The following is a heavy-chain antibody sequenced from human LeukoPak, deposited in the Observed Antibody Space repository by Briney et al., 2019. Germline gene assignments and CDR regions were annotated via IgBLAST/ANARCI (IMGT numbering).Heavy chain of an antibody. CDR2: ISSSSYI. J-gene: IGHJ4*02. V-gene: IGHV3-21*01. D-gene: IGHD1-26*01. CDR3: ARDPLVVGARDELDY. Sequence: GGSLRLSCAASGFTFSSYSMNWVRQAPGKGLEWVSSISSSSYIYYADSVKGRFTISRDNAKNSLYLQMNSLRAEDTAVYYCARDPLVVGARDELDYWGQGTLVTVSS. CDR1: GFTFSSYS.